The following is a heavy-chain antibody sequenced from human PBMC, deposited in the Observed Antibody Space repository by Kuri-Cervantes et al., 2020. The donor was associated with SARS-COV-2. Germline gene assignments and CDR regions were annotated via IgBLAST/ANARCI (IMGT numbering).Heavy chain of an antibody. V-gene: IGHV1-8*03. CDR1: GGTFTSYD. Sequence: ASVKVSCKASGGTFTSYDINWVRQATGQGLEWTGWMNPNSGNTGYAQKFQGRVTITRNTSISTAYMELSSLRSEDTAVYYCARVGYDFWSGPNWFDPWGQGTLVTVSS. CDR3: ARVGYDFWSGPNWFDP. J-gene: IGHJ5*02. D-gene: IGHD3-3*01. CDR2: MNPNSGNT.